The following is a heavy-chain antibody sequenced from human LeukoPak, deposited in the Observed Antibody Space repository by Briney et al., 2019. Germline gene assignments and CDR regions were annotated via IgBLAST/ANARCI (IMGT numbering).Heavy chain of an antibody. J-gene: IGHJ4*02. CDR2: IIPIFGTA. Sequence: SVKVSCKASGGTFSSYAISWVRQAPGQGLEWMGGIIPIFGTANYAQKFQGRVMITADESTSTAYLELSSLRSEDTAVYYCARLKEMATTIFDYWGQGTLVTVSS. CDR3: ARLKEMATTIFDY. CDR1: GGTFSSYA. D-gene: IGHD5-24*01. V-gene: IGHV1-69*13.